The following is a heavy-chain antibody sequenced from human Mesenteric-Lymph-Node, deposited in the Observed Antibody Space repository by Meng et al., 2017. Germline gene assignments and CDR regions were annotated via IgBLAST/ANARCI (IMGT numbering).Heavy chain of an antibody. D-gene: IGHD3-10*01. V-gene: IGHV3-7*01. CDR1: GFTFSTYW. J-gene: IGHJ4*02. CDR2: IKQDGSDK. Sequence: GGSLRLSCAASGFTFSTYWMSWVRQAPGKGLEWVASIKQDGSDKLYVDSVKGRFTISRDNPKSSLYLHMNSLRAEDTAVYYCARDGGSGSYYLFWGQGTLVTVSS. CDR3: ARDGGSGSYYLF.